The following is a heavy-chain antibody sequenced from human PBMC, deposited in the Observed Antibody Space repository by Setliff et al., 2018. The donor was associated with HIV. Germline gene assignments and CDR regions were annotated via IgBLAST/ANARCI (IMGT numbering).Heavy chain of an antibody. V-gene: IGHV4-39*01. Sequence: SETLSLTCTVPGGSISSSSYYWGWIRQPPGKGLEWIGSLYYSGTTYYNPSLKSRLTISVDTSKNQFSLKLSSVTAADTAVYYCARRTLITGYDYWVQGTLVTVSS. CDR3: ARRTLITGYDY. D-gene: IGHD3-16*01. J-gene: IGHJ4*02. CDR2: LYYSGTT. CDR1: GGSISSSSYY.